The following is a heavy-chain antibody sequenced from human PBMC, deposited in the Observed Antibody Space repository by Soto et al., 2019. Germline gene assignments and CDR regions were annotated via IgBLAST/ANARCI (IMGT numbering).Heavy chain of an antibody. CDR3: ARDMRGMLYVGYYYYGMDV. Sequence: QVQLQESGPGLVKPSQTLSLTCTVSGGSISSGGYYWSWIRQHPGKGLEWIGYIYYSGSTYYNPSLKSRVTISVDTSKNQFSLKLSSVTAADTAVYYCARDMRGMLYVGYYYYGMDVWGQGTTVTVSS. CDR1: GGSISSGGYY. D-gene: IGHD2-8*01. J-gene: IGHJ6*02. CDR2: IYYSGST. V-gene: IGHV4-31*03.